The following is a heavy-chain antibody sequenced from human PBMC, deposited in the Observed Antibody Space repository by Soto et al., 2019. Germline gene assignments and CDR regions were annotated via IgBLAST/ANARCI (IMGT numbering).Heavy chain of an antibody. CDR3: ARGNGYSNGRIDY. CDR2: IWYDGRNK. Sequence: QVQVVESGGGVVQPGRSLRLSCAASGFTFSSHGMHWVRQAPGKGLEWVAVIWYDGRNKYYADSVKGRFTISRDNSKNTVYLQMDSLRAEDTAVYYCARGNGYSNGRIDYWGQGTLVTVSS. CDR1: GFTFSSHG. D-gene: IGHD5-18*01. J-gene: IGHJ4*02. V-gene: IGHV3-33*01.